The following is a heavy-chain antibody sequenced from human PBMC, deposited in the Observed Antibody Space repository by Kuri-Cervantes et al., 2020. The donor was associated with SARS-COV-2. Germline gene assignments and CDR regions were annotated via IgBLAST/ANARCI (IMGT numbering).Heavy chain of an antibody. CDR3: ARGYTDIPMIVVVMTGAAHYFDY. Sequence: SETLSLTCAVSGGSFSGYSCTWSCQSPGKGLEWNGEINHSGRTNYNQSLKSRVTISLDTSKNQFSLNLSSVTAADTALYYCARGYTDIPMIVVVMTGAAHYFDYWGRGTLVTVSS. CDR1: GGSFSGYS. D-gene: IGHD3-22*01. V-gene: IGHV4-34*01. CDR2: INHSGRT. J-gene: IGHJ4*02.